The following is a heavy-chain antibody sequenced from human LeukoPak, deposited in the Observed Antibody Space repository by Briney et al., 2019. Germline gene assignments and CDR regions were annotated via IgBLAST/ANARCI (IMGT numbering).Heavy chain of an antibody. CDR3: ARSYGSGYYYYYYMDV. J-gene: IGHJ6*03. CDR1: GYTFTNYD. D-gene: IGHD3-10*01. Sequence: ASVKVSCKASGYTFTNYDINWVRQAPGQGLEWMGWINPNSGGTNYAQKFQGRVTMTRDTSISTAYMELSRLRSDDTAVYYCARSYGSGYYYYYYMDVWGKGTTVTVSS. CDR2: INPNSGGT. V-gene: IGHV1-2*02.